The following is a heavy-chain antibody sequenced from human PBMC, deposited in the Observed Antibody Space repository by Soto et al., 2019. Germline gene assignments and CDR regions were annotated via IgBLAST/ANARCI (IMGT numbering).Heavy chain of an antibody. CDR3: ARHKPGIAAAETYNWFDP. V-gene: IGHV4-39*01. J-gene: IGHJ5*02. Sequence: SETLSLTCTVSGGSISSSSYYWGWIRQPPGKGLEWIGSIYYSGSTYYNPSLKSRVTISVDTSKNQFSLKLSSVTAADTAVYYFARHKPGIAAAETYNWFDPWGQGTLVTVAS. CDR2: IYYSGST. CDR1: GGSISSSSYY. D-gene: IGHD6-13*01.